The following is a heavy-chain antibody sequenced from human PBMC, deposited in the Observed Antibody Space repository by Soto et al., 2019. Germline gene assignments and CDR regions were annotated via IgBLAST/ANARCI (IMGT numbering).Heavy chain of an antibody. Sequence: SETLSLTCAVSGGSISSANWWTWVRQPPGKGLEWIGEIYHGGSTGYNPSLKSRVTLSLDKFKSHFSLNLTSVTAADTAVYYCARLSFSYGVDVWGQGTTVTVSS. CDR1: GGSISSANW. J-gene: IGHJ6*02. CDR3: ARLSFSYGVDV. V-gene: IGHV4-4*02. CDR2: IYHGGST.